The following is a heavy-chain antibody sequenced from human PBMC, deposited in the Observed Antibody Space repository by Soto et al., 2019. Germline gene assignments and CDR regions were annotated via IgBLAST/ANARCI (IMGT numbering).Heavy chain of an antibody. V-gene: IGHV3-21*01. D-gene: IGHD3-22*01. Sequence: EVQLVESGGGLVKPGGSLRLSCAASGFTFSSYSMNWVRQAPGMGLEWVSSISSSSSYIYYVDSVKGRFTISRDNAKNSLYLQMNSLRAEDTAVYYCARAIYDRSGYLDAFDIWGQGTMVTVSS. CDR2: ISSSSSYI. CDR1: GFTFSSYS. J-gene: IGHJ3*02. CDR3: ARAIYDRSGYLDAFDI.